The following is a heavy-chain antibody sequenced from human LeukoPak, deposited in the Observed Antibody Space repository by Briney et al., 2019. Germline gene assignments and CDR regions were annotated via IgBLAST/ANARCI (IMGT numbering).Heavy chain of an antibody. V-gene: IGHV3-48*01. D-gene: IGHD3-10*01. Sequence: GGSLRLSCAASGFTFSWYNMNWVRQAPGKGLECVSSITSSSDTIYYADSVKGRFTISRDTAKNSLFLQMNSLRAEDTAVYYCARGPAIEGTLIPWGQGTLVTVSS. CDR1: GFTFSWYN. CDR2: ITSSSDTI. J-gene: IGHJ5*02. CDR3: ARGPAIEGTLIP.